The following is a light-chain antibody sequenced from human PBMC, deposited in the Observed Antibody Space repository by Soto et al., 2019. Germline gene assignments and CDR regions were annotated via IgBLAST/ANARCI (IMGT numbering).Light chain of an antibody. Sequence: IGFTPFSGTPSFSPGERATLSSRASQSVSNYFVWYQQKPGQAPRLLIYDASKRATGIPARFSGSGSGTDFTLPISSLEPEDFAVYYCQQRSIWPWTFGQGTKVDIK. CDR1: QSVSNY. V-gene: IGKV3-11*01. CDR3: QQRSIWPWT. CDR2: DAS. J-gene: IGKJ1*01.